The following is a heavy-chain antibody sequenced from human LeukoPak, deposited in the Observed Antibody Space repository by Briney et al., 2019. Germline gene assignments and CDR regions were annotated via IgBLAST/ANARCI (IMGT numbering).Heavy chain of an antibody. CDR3: ARVGNIVATIFDY. CDR1: GGSISSGDYY. CDR2: IYYSGST. Sequence: KSSQTLSLTCTVSGGSISSGDYYWSWIRQPPGKGLEWIGYIYYSGSTYYNPSLKSRVTISVDTSKNQFSLKLSSVTAADTAVYYCARVGNIVATIFDYWGQGTLVTVSS. V-gene: IGHV4-30-4*08. D-gene: IGHD5-12*01. J-gene: IGHJ4*02.